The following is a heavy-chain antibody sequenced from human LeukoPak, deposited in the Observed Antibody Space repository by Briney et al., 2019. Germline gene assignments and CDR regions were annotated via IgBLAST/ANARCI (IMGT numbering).Heavy chain of an antibody. V-gene: IGHV3-33*01. CDR1: GFTFSSFD. D-gene: IGHD6-6*01. J-gene: IGHJ6*02. CDR2: IWYDGSNK. Sequence: GRSLRLSCAASGFTFSSFDMHWVRQAPGKGLDWVAFIWYDGSNKYYADSVKGRFTISRDNSKNTLYLQMSSLRAEDTAVYYCARGASSSTALTQYYYYYYGMDVWGQGTTVTVSS. CDR3: ARGASSSTALTQYYYYYYGMDV.